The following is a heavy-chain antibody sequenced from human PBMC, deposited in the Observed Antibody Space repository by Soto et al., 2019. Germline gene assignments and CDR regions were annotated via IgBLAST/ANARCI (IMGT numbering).Heavy chain of an antibody. CDR2: IDKRGGS. CDR1: GDSVRSGNYY. V-gene: IGHV4-61*01. CDR3: ARDMLATIDYKYYGIDV. D-gene: IGHD5-12*01. J-gene: IGHJ6*02. Sequence: QVQLQESGPGLVKPSETLSLTCTVSGDSVRSGNYYWSWIRQPPGKGLEWIGYIDKRGGSNYNPSLKSRITISIDASKNQFYFHLSSVTAADTATYFCARDMLATIDYKYYGIDVWGQGTTVTVSS.